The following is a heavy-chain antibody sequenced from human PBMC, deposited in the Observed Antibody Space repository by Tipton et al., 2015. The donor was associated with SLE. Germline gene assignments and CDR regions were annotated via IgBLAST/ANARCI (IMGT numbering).Heavy chain of an antibody. CDR3: AKGGSSGWSFFDY. V-gene: IGHV3-30*04. J-gene: IGHJ4*02. CDR2: IWYDGSET. Sequence: RSLRLSCSASGFTFSSFAMNWVRQAPGKGLERVAAIWYDGSETYYADSVKGRFTISRDNSKNTLYLQMNSLRPEDTGVYYCAKGGSSGWSFFDYWGQGTLVTVSS. D-gene: IGHD6-19*01. CDR1: GFTFSSFA.